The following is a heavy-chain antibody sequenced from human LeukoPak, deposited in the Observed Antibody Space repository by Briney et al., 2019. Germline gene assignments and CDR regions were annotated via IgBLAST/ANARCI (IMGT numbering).Heavy chain of an antibody. Sequence: SETLSLTCAVYGGSFSRYYWSWIRQSPGTGLESIAEIDHRGDTNYNPSVKSRVTISVNTSKNQSALKVRSLSAADTAVYYCARGATISETGYFDFWGQGTLVTVSS. CDR1: GGSFSRYY. J-gene: IGHJ4*03. V-gene: IGHV4-34*01. CDR2: IDHRGDT. CDR3: ARGATISETGYFDF. D-gene: IGHD5-24*01.